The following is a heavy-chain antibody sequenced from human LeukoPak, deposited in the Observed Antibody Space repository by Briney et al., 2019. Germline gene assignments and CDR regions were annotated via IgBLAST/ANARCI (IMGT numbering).Heavy chain of an antibody. Sequence: GGSLRPSCAASGFTFSSYGMHWVRQAPGKGLEWVAVISYDGSNKYYADSVKGRFTISRDNSKNTLYLQMNSLRAEDTAVYYCAKGQVADAFDIWGQGTMVTVSS. CDR2: ISYDGSNK. CDR3: AKGQVADAFDI. V-gene: IGHV3-30*18. CDR1: GFTFSSYG. D-gene: IGHD5-12*01. J-gene: IGHJ3*02.